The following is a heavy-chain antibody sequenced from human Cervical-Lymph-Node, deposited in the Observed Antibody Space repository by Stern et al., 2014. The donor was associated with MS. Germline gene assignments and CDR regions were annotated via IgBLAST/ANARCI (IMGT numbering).Heavy chain of an antibody. CDR1: SGSISTNY. J-gene: IGHJ4*02. V-gene: IGHV4-59*01. Sequence: AQLVESGPGLVKPSETLSLTCTVSSGSISTNYWSWIRQPPGKGLAWIGYIYYSGSTNYNPSLKSRVTISVDTSKNQFSLKMSSVTAADTAVYYCARGSADYYDSSGYPYYFDYWGQGTLVTVSS. CDR3: ARGSADYYDSSGYPYYFDY. D-gene: IGHD3-22*01. CDR2: IYYSGST.